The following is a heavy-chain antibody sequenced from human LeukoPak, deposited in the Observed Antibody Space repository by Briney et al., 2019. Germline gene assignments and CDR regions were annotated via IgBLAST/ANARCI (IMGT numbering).Heavy chain of an antibody. CDR1: GFTFDDYA. V-gene: IGHV3-9*01. CDR3: ARDEVALRAFDI. J-gene: IGHJ3*02. Sequence: GGSLRLSCAASGFTFDDYAMHWVRQAPGKGLEWVSGISWNSGSIGYADSVKGRFTISRDNSKNTLYLQMNSLRAEDTAVYYCARDEVALRAFDIWGQGTMVTVSS. CDR2: ISWNSGSI. D-gene: IGHD2-15*01.